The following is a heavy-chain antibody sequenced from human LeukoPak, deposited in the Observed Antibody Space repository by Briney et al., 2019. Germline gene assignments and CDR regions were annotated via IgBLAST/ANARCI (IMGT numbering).Heavy chain of an antibody. CDR1: GYTFTSYD. CDR2: MNPNSGNT. D-gene: IGHD2/OR15-2a*01. Sequence: AASVKVSCKASGYTFTSYDINWVRQATGQGLEWMGWMNPNSGNTGYAQKFQGRVTMTRNTSISTAYMELSSQRSEDTAVYYCARGQESSYYYYYYMDVWGIGTTVTVSS. J-gene: IGHJ6*03. V-gene: IGHV1-8*01. CDR3: ARGQESSYYYYYYMDV.